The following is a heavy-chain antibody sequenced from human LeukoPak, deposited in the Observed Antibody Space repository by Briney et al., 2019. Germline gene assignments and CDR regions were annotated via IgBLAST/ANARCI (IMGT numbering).Heavy chain of an antibody. CDR3: ARPLVVGTNDAFEI. CDR1: GGSFSGYH. J-gene: IGHJ3*02. D-gene: IGHD3-22*01. CDR2: INHSGST. Sequence: PSETLSLTRAVYGGSFSGYHWSWIRQPPGKGLEWIGEINHSGSTNYNPSLKSRVTLSVDTSKKQFSLKLTSVTAADTAVYYCARPLVVGTNDAFEIWGQGTMVTVSS. V-gene: IGHV4-34*01.